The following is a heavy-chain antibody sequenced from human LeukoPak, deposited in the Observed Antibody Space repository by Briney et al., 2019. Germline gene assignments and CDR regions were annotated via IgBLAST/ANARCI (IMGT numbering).Heavy chain of an antibody. CDR1: GGTFSSYA. CDR3: ARDQALYYYGSGSYYNNNWFDP. CDR2: IIPILGIA. Sequence: GASVKVSCKASGGTFSSYAISWVRQAPGQGLEWMGRIIPILGIANYAQKFQGRVTITADKSTSTAYMELSSLRSEDTAVYYCARDQALYYYGSGSYYNNNWFDPWGQGTLVTVSS. V-gene: IGHV1-69*04. J-gene: IGHJ5*02. D-gene: IGHD3-10*01.